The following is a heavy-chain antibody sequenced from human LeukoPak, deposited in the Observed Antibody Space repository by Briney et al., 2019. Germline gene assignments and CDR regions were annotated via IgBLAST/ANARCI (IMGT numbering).Heavy chain of an antibody. J-gene: IGHJ5*02. V-gene: IGHV1-69*13. Sequence: GASVKVSCKASGGTFSSYAISWVRQAPGQGLEWMGGIIPIFGTANYAQKFQGRVTITADESTSTAYMELSSLRSEDTAVYFCAKGDKMLTWRRTYNRFDPWGQGTLVTVSS. CDR3: AKGDKMLTWRRTYNRFDP. D-gene: IGHD3-16*01. CDR2: IIPIFGTA. CDR1: GGTFSSYA.